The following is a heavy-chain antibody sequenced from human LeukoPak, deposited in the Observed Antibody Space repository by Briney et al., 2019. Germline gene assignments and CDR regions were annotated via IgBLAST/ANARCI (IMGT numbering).Heavy chain of an antibody. CDR1: GYSFTSYW. J-gene: IGHJ4*02. Sequence: PGESLKISCKGSGYSFTSYWIGWVRQMPGKGLEWMGIIYPGDSDTRYSPSFQGQVTISADRSISTAFLPWSSLKASDTAMYYCAKRYFESRGYYLFDYWGQGTLVTVSS. CDR2: IYPGDSDT. V-gene: IGHV5-51*01. CDR3: AKRYFESRGYYLFDY. D-gene: IGHD3-22*01.